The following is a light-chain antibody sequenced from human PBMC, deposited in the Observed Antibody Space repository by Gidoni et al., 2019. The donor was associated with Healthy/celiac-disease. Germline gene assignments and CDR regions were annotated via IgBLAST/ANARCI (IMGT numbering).Light chain of an antibody. Sequence: DNVQTQPPLSLFVTPGQPACITCKSSQSLLQKPGKPQQLLIYEVSNRFSGVPDRLSGSGAGTDFTQKISRVGAEDVGVYSCMQSIQLPRKRTFGEGTKVEIK. V-gene: IGKV2D-29*01. J-gene: IGKJ4*01. CDR3: MQSIQLPRKRT. CDR2: EVS. CDR1: QSLL.